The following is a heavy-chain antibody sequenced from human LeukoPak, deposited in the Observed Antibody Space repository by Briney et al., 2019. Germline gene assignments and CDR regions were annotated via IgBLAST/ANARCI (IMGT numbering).Heavy chain of an antibody. V-gene: IGHV4-59*08. J-gene: IGHJ4*02. CDR1: GGSISSYY. CDR3: GRQTCSGGSCPFDY. CDR2: IHYSGSS. D-gene: IGHD2-15*01. Sequence: SETLSLTCIASGGSISSYYWSWIRQPPGKGLEWIGYIHYSGSSNYNPSLKSRVTISVDTSKNQFSLKLSSVTAADTAVYYRGRQTCSGGSCPFDYWGQGTVVTVSS.